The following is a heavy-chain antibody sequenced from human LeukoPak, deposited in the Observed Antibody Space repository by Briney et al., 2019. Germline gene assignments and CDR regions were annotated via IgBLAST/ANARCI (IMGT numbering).Heavy chain of an antibody. Sequence: GGSLTLSCAASGFILSSNYMSWVRQAPGKGLEWVSLTYSGGVTYYAATVKGRSTSTRYKSRNTLNLQDNGLRAEDTAVYYCVRGPGYPGGKLAYWGQGTLVTVSS. D-gene: IGHD3-16*01. V-gene: IGHV3-53*01. CDR2: TYSGGVT. CDR3: VRGPGYPGGKLAY. J-gene: IGHJ4*02. CDR1: GFILSSNY.